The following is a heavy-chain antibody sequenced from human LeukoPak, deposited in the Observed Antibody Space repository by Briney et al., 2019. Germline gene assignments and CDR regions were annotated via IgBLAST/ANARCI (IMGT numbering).Heavy chain of an antibody. CDR3: ARDLYDAFDI. CDR2: IYYSGST. V-gene: IGHV4-59*01. Sequence: SETLSLTCTVSGVSISSYYWSWIRQPPGKGLEWIGYIYYSGSTNYNPPLKSRVTISVDTSKNQFSLKLSSVTAADTAVYYCARDLYDAFDIWGQGTMVTVSS. J-gene: IGHJ3*02. CDR1: GVSISSYY.